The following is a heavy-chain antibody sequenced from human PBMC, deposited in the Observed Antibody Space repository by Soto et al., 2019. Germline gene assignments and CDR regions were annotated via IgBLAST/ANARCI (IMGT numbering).Heavy chain of an antibody. J-gene: IGHJ5*02. Sequence: QVQLVQSGAEVKKPGSSVKVSCKASGGTFSSYAISWVRQAPGQGLEWMGGIIPIFGTANYAQKFQGRVTITADESTSTAYMELSSLRSEDTAVYYCAREGVSGYCSSTSCYIWVDPWGQGTLVTVSS. CDR3: AREGVSGYCSSTSCYIWVDP. CDR2: IIPIFGTA. V-gene: IGHV1-69*01. CDR1: GGTFSSYA. D-gene: IGHD2-2*02.